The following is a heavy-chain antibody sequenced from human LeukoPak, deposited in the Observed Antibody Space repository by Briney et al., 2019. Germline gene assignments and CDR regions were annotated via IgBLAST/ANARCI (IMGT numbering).Heavy chain of an antibody. CDR1: GGSISSYY. V-gene: IGHV4-4*09. J-gene: IGHJ6*03. Sequence: PSETLSLTCTVSGGSISSYYWSWIRQPPGKGLEWIGYIYTSGSTNYNPSLKSRVTISVDTSKNQFSLKLSSVTAADTAVYYCARLLSVADYMDVWGKGTTVTVSS. D-gene: IGHD3-16*02. CDR3: ARLLSVADYMDV. CDR2: IYTSGST.